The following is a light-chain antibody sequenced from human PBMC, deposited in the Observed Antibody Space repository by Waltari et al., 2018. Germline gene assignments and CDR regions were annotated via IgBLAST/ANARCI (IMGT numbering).Light chain of an antibody. J-gene: IGLJ2*01. Sequence: SSGLTQSPPVSVSPGQTAKITCSGDSLPRQYSYWYQQRPVQAPLLVVFKDNERPAGIPDRFSGSTSGTIVTLTITDVQAEDEADYYCQSADSNTYEVSVGGGTKLTVL. CDR2: KDN. CDR3: QSADSNTYEVS. V-gene: IGLV3-25*03. CDR1: SLPRQY.